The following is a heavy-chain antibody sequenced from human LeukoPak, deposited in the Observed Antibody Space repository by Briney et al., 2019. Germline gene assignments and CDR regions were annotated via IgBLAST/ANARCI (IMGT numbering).Heavy chain of an antibody. J-gene: IGHJ4*02. Sequence: GGSLRLSCAASGFTFSSHGMHWVRQAPGKGLEWVAVISYDGSNKYYADSVKGRFTISRDNSKNTLYLQMNSLRAEDTAVYYCAKSLLVRAPFDYWGQGTLVTVSS. CDR3: AKSLLVRAPFDY. CDR2: ISYDGSNK. D-gene: IGHD2-15*01. V-gene: IGHV3-30*18. CDR1: GFTFSSHG.